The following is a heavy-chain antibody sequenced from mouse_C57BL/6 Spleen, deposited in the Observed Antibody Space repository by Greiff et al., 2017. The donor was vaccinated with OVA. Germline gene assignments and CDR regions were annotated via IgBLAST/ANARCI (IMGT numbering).Heavy chain of an antibody. CDR1: GFSLTSYG. J-gene: IGHJ3*01. CDR2: IWGVGST. D-gene: IGHD1-1*01. Sequence: VQLQQSGPGLVAPSQSLSITCTVSGFSLTSYGVDWVRQSPGKGLEWLGVIWGVGSTNYNSALKSRLHISKDNSKSQFFVKMNSRQTDDTAMYYCASGDDGSPFAYWGQGTLVTVSA. CDR3: ASGDDGSPFAY. V-gene: IGHV2-6*01.